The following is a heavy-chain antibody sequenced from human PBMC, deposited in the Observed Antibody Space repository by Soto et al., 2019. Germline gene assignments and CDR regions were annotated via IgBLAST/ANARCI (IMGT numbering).Heavy chain of an antibody. CDR2: IYHSGST. Sequence: QVQLQESGPGLVKPSGTLSLTCAVSGGSISSSNWWSWVRQPPGKGLEWIGEIYHSGSTNYNPSLKGRVTISVDKSKNQFSLKLSSVTAAGTAVYYCAREGDIAAAGGGYFDLWGRGTLVTVSS. J-gene: IGHJ2*01. D-gene: IGHD6-13*01. V-gene: IGHV4-4*02. CDR1: GGSISSSNW. CDR3: AREGDIAAAGGGYFDL.